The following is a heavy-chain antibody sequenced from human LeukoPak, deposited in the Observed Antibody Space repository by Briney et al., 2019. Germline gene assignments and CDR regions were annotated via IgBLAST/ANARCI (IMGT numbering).Heavy chain of an antibody. CDR1: GGSISSSSYY. D-gene: IGHD6-19*01. V-gene: IGHV4-39*07. J-gene: IGHJ4*02. CDR2: IYYSGST. CDR3: ARDPQWLDYFDY. Sequence: PSETLSLTCTVSGGSISSSSYYWGWIRQPPGKGLEWIGSIYYSGSTYYNPSLKSRVTISVDTSKNQFSLKLSSVTAADTAVYYCARDPQWLDYFDYWGQGTLVTVSS.